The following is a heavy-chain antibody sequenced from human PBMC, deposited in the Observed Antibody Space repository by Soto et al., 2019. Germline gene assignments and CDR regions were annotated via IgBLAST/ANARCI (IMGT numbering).Heavy chain of an antibody. V-gene: IGHV1-18*01. CDR2: ISAYNGNT. CDR1: GYTFTSYG. D-gene: IGHD3-10*01. J-gene: IGHJ4*02. CDR3: ARDSVRITMVRGVINFDY. Sequence: XSVKVSFKASGYTFTSYGISLVRHSPGQGLEWMGWISAYNGNTNYAQKLQGRVTMTTDTSASTAYMELRSLRSDDTAVYYCARDSVRITMVRGVINFDYWGQGTLVTVSS.